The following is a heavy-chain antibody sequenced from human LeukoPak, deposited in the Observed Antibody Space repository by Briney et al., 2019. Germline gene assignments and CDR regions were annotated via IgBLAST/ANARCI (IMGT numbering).Heavy chain of an antibody. CDR2: IYYSGST. CDR3: ATSYYYDSSGYPPGPFDI. J-gene: IGHJ3*02. Sequence: SETLSLTCTVSGGSISSYYWSWIRQPPGKGLEWIGYIYYSGSTNYNPSLKSRVTISVDTSKNQFSLKLSSVTAADTAVYYCATSYYYDSSGYPPGPFDIWGQGTMATVSS. V-gene: IGHV4-59*08. CDR1: GGSISSYY. D-gene: IGHD3-22*01.